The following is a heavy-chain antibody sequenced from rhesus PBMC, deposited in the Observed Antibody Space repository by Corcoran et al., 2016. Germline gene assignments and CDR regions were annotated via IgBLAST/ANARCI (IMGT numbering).Heavy chain of an antibody. CDR2: INGNSGST. Sequence: QVQLQESGPGLVKPSETLSLTCVGSGGSLSSYWWRWIRQPPGTGLEGIGEINGNSGSTNSNPSIKSRLTISKDASKNQFSLKLSSVTAADTAVYYCASIGAGTPTSLFDYWGQGVLVTVSS. D-gene: IGHD5-24*01. CDR3: ASIGAGTPTSLFDY. CDR1: GGSLSSYW. J-gene: IGHJ4*01. V-gene: IGHV4-80*01.